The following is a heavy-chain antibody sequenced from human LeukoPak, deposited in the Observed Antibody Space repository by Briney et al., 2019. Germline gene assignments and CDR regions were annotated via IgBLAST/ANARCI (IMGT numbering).Heavy chain of an antibody. J-gene: IGHJ3*02. Sequence: SETLSLTCSVSVYSIRSGYYGGWIRQPPGKGLEWNGSIYHSGRTYYNPSLKSRVNIQVDTPKNQLSLQLSSETHADASVSYCARCGSGSADACDIWGEETMVTVSS. V-gene: IGHV4-38-2*02. CDR2: IYHSGRT. D-gene: IGHD3-10*01. CDR3: ARCGSGSADACDI. CDR1: VYSIRSGYY.